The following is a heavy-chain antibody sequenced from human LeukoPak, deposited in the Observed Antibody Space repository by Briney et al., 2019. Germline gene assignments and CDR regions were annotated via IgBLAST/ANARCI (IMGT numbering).Heavy chain of an antibody. CDR1: GFTFSSYA. D-gene: IGHD3-9*01. CDR3: ARGEATPYDILTGYYFDY. CDR2: ISRNGGST. Sequence: AGSLRLSCAASGFTFSSYAMHWVRQAPGKGMYYVSAISRNGGSTYYANSVKGRFTISRDNSKNTLYLQMGSLRAEDMAVYYCARGEATPYDILTGYYFDYWGQGTLVTVSS. V-gene: IGHV3-64*01. J-gene: IGHJ4*02.